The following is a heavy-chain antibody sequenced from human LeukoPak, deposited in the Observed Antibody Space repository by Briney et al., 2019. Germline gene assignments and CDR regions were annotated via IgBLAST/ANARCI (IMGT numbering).Heavy chain of an antibody. J-gene: IGHJ4*02. CDR1: GYTFSSYG. CDR2: ISVYNGNT. D-gene: IGHD3-10*01. V-gene: IGHV1-18*01. CDR3: ARIASDGSGTNHY. Sequence: ASVKVSCKASGYTFSSYGITWVRQAPGQGPEWMGWISVYNGNTKSAQNLQGRVIMTTDTSTNTAHMELRSLRSDDTAVYYCARIASDGSGTNHYWGQGTQVIVSS.